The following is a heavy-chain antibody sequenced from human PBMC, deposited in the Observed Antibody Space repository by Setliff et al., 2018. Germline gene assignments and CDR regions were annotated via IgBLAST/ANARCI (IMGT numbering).Heavy chain of an antibody. CDR2: IYPGDSDT. CDR1: GYIFTNYW. Sequence: GESLKISCKASGYIFTNYWIGWVRQMPGKGLEWMGIIYPGDSDTRYSPSFQGQVTISADKSITTAYLQWSRLKVSDSGIYYCARGRRDGYKAGFDPWGQGTLVTVSS. J-gene: IGHJ5*02. V-gene: IGHV5-51*01. CDR3: ARGRRDGYKAGFDP. D-gene: IGHD5-12*01.